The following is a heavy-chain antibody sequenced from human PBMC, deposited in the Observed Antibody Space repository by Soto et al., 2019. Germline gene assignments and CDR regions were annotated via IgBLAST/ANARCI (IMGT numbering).Heavy chain of an antibody. CDR3: ARDHLDFWSGYYVGGWFDP. CDR1: GGTFSSYA. CDR2: IIPIFGTA. J-gene: IGHJ5*02. V-gene: IGHV1-69*06. D-gene: IGHD3-3*01. Sequence: QVQLVQSGAEVKKPGSSVKVSCKASGGTFSSYAISWVRQAPGQGLEWMGGIIPIFGTANYAQKFQGRVTITADKSTSKAYMELSSLRSEDTAVYYCARDHLDFWSGYYVGGWFDPWGQGTLVTVSS.